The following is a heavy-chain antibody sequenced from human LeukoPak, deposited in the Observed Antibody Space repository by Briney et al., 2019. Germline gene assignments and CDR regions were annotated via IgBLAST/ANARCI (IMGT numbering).Heavy chain of an antibody. D-gene: IGHD5-18*01. Sequence: AASVKVSCKASGYTFTSYGISWVRQAPGQGLEWMGWISACNGNTNYAQKLQGRVTTTTDTSTSTAYMELRSLRSDDTAVYYCARGPKSNSYGYWIFSFWGQGTLVTVSS. CDR1: GYTFTSYG. CDR3: ARGPKSNSYGYWIFSF. CDR2: ISACNGNT. J-gene: IGHJ4*02. V-gene: IGHV1-18*01.